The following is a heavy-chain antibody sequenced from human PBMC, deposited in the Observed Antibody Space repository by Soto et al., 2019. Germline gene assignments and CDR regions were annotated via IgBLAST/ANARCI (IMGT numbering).Heavy chain of an antibody. CDR1: GFTFITYA. CDR2: ISANGQGI. V-gene: IGHV3-23*01. Sequence: GGSLRLSCAASGFTFITYALSWVRQAPGKGLEWVSAISANGQGIYYADSVRGRFTISRDNSKNTIFLHMDSLRAEDTAVYYCAKDRNYPRDQFHYWGQGTLVTVSS. J-gene: IGHJ4*02. D-gene: IGHD1-7*01. CDR3: AKDRNYPRDQFHY.